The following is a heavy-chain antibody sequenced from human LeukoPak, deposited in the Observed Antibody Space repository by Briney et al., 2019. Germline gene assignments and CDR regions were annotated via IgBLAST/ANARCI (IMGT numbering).Heavy chain of an antibody. CDR1: GGSISSYY. V-gene: IGHV4-59*08. D-gene: IGHD1-7*01. CDR2: IYYSGST. J-gene: IGHJ3*02. CDR3: ARSITGTTRAFDI. Sequence: SETLSLTCTVSGGSISSYYWSWIRQPPGKGLEWVGYIYYSGSTNYNPSLKSRVTISVDTSKNQFSLKLSSVTAADTAVYYCARSITGTTRAFDIWGQGTMVTVSS.